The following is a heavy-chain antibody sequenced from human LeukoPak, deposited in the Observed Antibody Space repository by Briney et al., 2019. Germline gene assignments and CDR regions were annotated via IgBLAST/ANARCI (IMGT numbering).Heavy chain of an antibody. CDR2: INPNSGGT. CDR3: ARDLFGSGSYYNG. Sequence: ASVKVSCKASDSTFTGYYMHWVRQAPGQGLEWMGRINPNSGGTNYAQEFQGRVTMTRDTSISTAYMELSRLRSDDTAVYYCARDLFGSGSYYNGWGQGTLVTVSS. V-gene: IGHV1-2*06. J-gene: IGHJ4*02. D-gene: IGHD3-10*01. CDR1: DSTFTGYY.